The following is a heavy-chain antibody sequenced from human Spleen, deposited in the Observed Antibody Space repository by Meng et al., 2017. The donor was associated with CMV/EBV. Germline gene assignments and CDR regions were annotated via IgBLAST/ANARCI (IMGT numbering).Heavy chain of an antibody. D-gene: IGHD3-3*01. CDR3: ARDRLYDFWSGSIDY. V-gene: IGHV1-46*01. CDR2: INPSGGST. CDR1: GYTFTSYY. Sequence: ASVKVSCKATGYTFTSYYMQWVRQAPGQGLEWMGIINPSGGSTTYARKFQGRVTMTRDTSTSTVYMELSSLRSDDTAVYYCARDRLYDFWSGSIDYWGQGTLVTVSS. J-gene: IGHJ4*02.